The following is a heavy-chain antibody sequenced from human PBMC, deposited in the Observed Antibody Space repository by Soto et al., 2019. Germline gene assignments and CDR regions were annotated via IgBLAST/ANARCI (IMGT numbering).Heavy chain of an antibody. CDR3: ARDLRAAGRPGMDV. J-gene: IGHJ6*01. CDR2: IIPIVGTG. CDR1: GGSFSSYA. D-gene: IGHD6-13*01. Sequence: QVQLVQSGAEVKKPGSSVKVSCKASGGSFSSYAISWVRQAPGQGLEWMGGIIPIVGTGNYAQNFQGRVTSTADESTSTAYMELSSLRSEDTAMYYCARDLRAAGRPGMDVWGQGMMVNVSS. V-gene: IGHV1-69*01.